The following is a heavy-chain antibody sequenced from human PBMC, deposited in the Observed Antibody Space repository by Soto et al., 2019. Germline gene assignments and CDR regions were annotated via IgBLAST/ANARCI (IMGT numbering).Heavy chain of an antibody. J-gene: IGHJ6*02. CDR2: ITHSGST. CDR1: GGSFSVYY. D-gene: IGHD6-13*01. Sequence: QVQLQQWGAGLLKPSETLSLTCSIYGGSFSVYYWSWIRQPPGKGLEWIGDITHSGSTSHNPSLRSRVTISVDTSQNQFSLKLNAVTAADTAVYYCARGGVAAAVSFYRYGMDVWGQGTTVTVSS. V-gene: IGHV4-34*01. CDR3: ARGGVAAAVSFYRYGMDV.